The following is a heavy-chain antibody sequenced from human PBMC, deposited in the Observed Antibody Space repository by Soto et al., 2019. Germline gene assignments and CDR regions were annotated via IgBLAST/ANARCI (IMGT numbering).Heavy chain of an antibody. CDR3: ATTPYYDFWSGYYYS. Sequence: ASVKVSCKASGYTFTSYGISWVRQAPGQGLEWMGWFSPDNGNTNYAQKLQGRITMTEDTSTDTAYMELSSLRSEDTAVYYCATTPYYDFWSGYYYSWGQGTLVTVSS. CDR2: FSPDNGNT. J-gene: IGHJ4*02. V-gene: IGHV1-18*01. CDR1: GYTFTSYG. D-gene: IGHD3-3*01.